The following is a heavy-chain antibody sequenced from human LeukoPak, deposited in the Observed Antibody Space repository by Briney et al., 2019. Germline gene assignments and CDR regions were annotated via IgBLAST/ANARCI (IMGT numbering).Heavy chain of an antibody. CDR2: ISFDGNNK. D-gene: IGHD2-15*01. Sequence: GGSLRFSCAASGFTFSDYAMHWVRVAPGKGLEWVAVISFDGNNKYYADSVKGRFTISRDNSKNTLFLQMNSLRVEDTAVYSCTRGPRPLRYCSGGSCPSYYSGMDVWGLGTTVTVSS. V-gene: IGHV3-30*04. CDR1: GFTFSDYA. CDR3: TRGPRPLRYCSGGSCPSYYSGMDV. J-gene: IGHJ6*02.